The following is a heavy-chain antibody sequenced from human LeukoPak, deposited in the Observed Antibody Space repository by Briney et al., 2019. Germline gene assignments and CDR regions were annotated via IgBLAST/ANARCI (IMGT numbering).Heavy chain of an antibody. D-gene: IGHD1-26*01. CDR2: ISGGSTYI. CDR3: ARESGIMVGDYYYYYMDV. J-gene: IGHJ6*03. Sequence: GGSLRLSCTASGFVFSSYDMNWVRQAPGKGLEWVSYISGGSTYIYYKDSVKGRFTISRDNAKNSLYLQMESLSAEDTAVYYCARESGIMVGDYYYYYMDVWGIGTTVTVSS. V-gene: IGHV3-21*01. CDR1: GFVFSSYD.